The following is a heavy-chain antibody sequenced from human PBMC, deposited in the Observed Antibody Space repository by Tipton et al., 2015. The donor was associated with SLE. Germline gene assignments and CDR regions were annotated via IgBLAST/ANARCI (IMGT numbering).Heavy chain of an antibody. Sequence: QLVQSGAEVKKPGASVKVSCKASGYTFTSYGISWVRQAPGQGLEWMGWIIPIFGTANYAQKFQGRVTITADESTSTAYMELSSLGSEDTAVYYCAREMGAAALYFDYWGQGTLVTVSS. CDR3: AREMGAAALYFDY. CDR2: IIPIFGTA. D-gene: IGHD2-15*01. J-gene: IGHJ4*02. V-gene: IGHV1-69*01. CDR1: GYTFTSYG.